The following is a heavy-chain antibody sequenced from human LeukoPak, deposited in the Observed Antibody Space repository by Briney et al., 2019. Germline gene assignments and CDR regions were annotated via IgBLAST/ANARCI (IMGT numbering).Heavy chain of an antibody. D-gene: IGHD6-13*01. Sequence: SETLSLTCAVYGGSFSGYYWSWIRQPPGKGLEWIGEINHSGSTNYNPSLKSRVTISVDTSKNQFSLKLSSVTAAGTAVYYCAGYSSSWYYYMDVWGKGTTVTVSS. CDR3: AGYSSSWYYYMDV. CDR1: GGSFSGYY. V-gene: IGHV4-34*01. J-gene: IGHJ6*03. CDR2: INHSGST.